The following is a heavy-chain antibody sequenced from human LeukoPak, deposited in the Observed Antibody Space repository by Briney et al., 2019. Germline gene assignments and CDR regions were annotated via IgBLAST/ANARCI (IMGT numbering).Heavy chain of an antibody. CDR3: ARRGAESYDFWSGWDYYYYMDV. V-gene: IGHV4-39*07. CDR1: GGSISSSSYY. J-gene: IGHJ6*03. Sequence: SETLSLTCTVSGGSISSSSYYWGWIRQPPGKGLEWIGEINHSGSTNYNPSLKSRVTISVDTSKNQFSLKLSSVTAADTAVYYCARRGAESYDFWSGWDYYYYMDVWGKGTTVTVSS. D-gene: IGHD3-3*01. CDR2: INHSGST.